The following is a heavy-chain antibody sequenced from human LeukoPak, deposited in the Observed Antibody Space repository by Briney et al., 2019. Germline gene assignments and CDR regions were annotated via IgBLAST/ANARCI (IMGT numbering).Heavy chain of an antibody. CDR3: ARDYGTTTTTKRWGCFDY. D-gene: IGHD4-11*01. CDR1: GFTFSSYA. CDR2: ISGSGVST. V-gene: IGHV3-23*01. J-gene: IGHJ4*02. Sequence: GGSLRLSCAASGFTFSSYAMSWVRQAPGKGLEWVSGISGSGVSTYYADSVKGRFTISRDNSKNTLFLQMNSLRAEDTAVYYCARDYGTTTTTKRWGCFDYWGQGALVTVSS.